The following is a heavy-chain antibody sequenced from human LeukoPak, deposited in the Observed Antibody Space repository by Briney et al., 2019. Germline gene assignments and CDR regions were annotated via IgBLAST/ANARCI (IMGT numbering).Heavy chain of an antibody. Sequence: SETLSLTCTVSGGSINHYYWSWIRQPPGKGLEWIGYIYHSGSTYYNPSLKSRVTISVDRSKNQFSLKLSSVTAADTAVYYCARAPRVVPAAIHWYFDLWGRGTLVTVSS. CDR2: IYHSGST. CDR3: ARAPRVVPAAIHWYFDL. J-gene: IGHJ2*01. V-gene: IGHV4-59*12. CDR1: GGSINHYY. D-gene: IGHD2-2*02.